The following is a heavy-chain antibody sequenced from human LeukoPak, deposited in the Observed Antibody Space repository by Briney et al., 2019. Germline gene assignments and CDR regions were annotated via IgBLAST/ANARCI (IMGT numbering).Heavy chain of an antibody. CDR1: GFTFSNYW. J-gene: IGHJ5*02. Sequence: GGSLRLSCAASGFTFSNYWMICVRQAPGKGLEWVGNIKQDGSEKRYADSVRGRFSTSRDNAQTSLYLQMNSLRAEDTAVYYCARASDPWLQLTWGQGTLVTVSS. CDR2: IKQDGSEK. V-gene: IGHV3-7*05. D-gene: IGHD5-24*01. CDR3: ARASDPWLQLT.